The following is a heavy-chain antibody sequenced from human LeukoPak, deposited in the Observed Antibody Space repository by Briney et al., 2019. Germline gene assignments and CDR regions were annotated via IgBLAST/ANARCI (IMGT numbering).Heavy chain of an antibody. J-gene: IGHJ4*02. CDR3: AKDAVRGVMRYYFDY. CDR2: ISCDGSNK. Sequence: GRSLRLSCAASGFTFSSYGMHWVRQAPGKGLEWVAVISCDGSNKYYADSVKGRFTISRDNSKNTLYLQMNSLRAEDTAVYYCAKDAVRGVMRYYFDYWGQGTLVTVSS. V-gene: IGHV3-30*18. D-gene: IGHD3-10*01. CDR1: GFTFSSYG.